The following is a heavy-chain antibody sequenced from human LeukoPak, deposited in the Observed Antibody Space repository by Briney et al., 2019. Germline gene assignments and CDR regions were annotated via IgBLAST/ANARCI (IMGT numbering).Heavy chain of an antibody. CDR1: GYTFTSYA. D-gene: IGHD1-26*01. J-gene: IGHJ6*02. Sequence: ASVKVSCKASGYTFTSYAMNWVRQAPGQGLEWMGWINTNTGNPTYAQGFTGRFVFSLDTSVSTAYQQISSLKAEDTAVYYCARGGLYYYYYGMDVWGQGTTVTVSS. CDR3: ARGGLYYYYYGMDV. V-gene: IGHV7-4-1*02. CDR2: INTNTGNP.